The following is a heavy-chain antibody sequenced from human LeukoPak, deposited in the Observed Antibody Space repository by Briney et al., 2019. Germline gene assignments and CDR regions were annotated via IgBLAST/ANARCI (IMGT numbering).Heavy chain of an antibody. CDR2: ISYDGSNK. Sequence: GGSLRLSCAASGFTFSSYAMHWVRQAPGKGLEWVAVISYDGSNKYYADSVKGRFTISRDNSKNTLYLQMNSLRAEDTAVYYCAREWPGYYYYYGMDVWGQGTTVTVSS. D-gene: IGHD5-12*01. J-gene: IGHJ6*02. V-gene: IGHV3-30-3*01. CDR1: GFTFSSYA. CDR3: AREWPGYYYYYGMDV.